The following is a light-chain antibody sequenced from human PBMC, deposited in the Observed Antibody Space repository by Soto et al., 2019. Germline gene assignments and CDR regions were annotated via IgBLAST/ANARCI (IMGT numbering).Light chain of an antibody. Sequence: QSALTQPASVSGSPGQSITISCTGTSSDVGGYNYVSWYQQHPGKAPKVMIYEVSNRPSGVSNRFSGSKSGNTASQTISGLQPEDEADYSCSSYRSGSTPFVFGTGTKLTVL. J-gene: IGLJ1*01. CDR1: SSDVGGYNY. CDR3: SSYRSGSTPFV. CDR2: EVS. V-gene: IGLV2-14*01.